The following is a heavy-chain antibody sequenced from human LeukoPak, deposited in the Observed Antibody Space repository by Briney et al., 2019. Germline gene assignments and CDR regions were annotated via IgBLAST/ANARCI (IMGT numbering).Heavy chain of an antibody. Sequence: GGSLRLSCAASGFTFSDYYMSWIRQAPGKGLEWVSYISSSGSTIYYADSVKGRFTISRDNAKNSLYLQMNSLRAEDTAVYYCAREATPDSSGYHLGLDYWGQGTLVTVSS. CDR1: GFTFSDYY. J-gene: IGHJ4*02. D-gene: IGHD3-22*01. V-gene: IGHV3-11*01. CDR3: AREATPDSSGYHLGLDY. CDR2: ISSSGSTI.